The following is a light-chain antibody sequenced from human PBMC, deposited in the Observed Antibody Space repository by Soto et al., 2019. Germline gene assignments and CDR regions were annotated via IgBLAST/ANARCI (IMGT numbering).Light chain of an antibody. J-gene: IGKJ3*01. CDR1: QGISSW. V-gene: IGKV1-5*03. CDR2: KAS. Sequence: DIQMTQSPSALSASVGDRVTITCRGSQGISSWLAWYQQKPGKAPRLLIYKASSLASGVPSRFSGSGSGTEFTLTISSLQPEDFATYYCQQSYSTPITFGPGTKVDIK. CDR3: QQSYSTPIT.